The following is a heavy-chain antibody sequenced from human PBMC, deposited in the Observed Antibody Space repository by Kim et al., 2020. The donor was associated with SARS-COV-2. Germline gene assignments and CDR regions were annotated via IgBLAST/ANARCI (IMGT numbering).Heavy chain of an antibody. D-gene: IGHD6-19*01. CDR2: INPDTDKT. V-gene: IGHV1-2*02. J-gene: IGHJ4*02. CDR1: GYMFTSHY. CDR3: ARSNGWSHFDN. Sequence: ASVKVSCKTSGYMFTSHYIHWVRQAPGQGLEWMGWINPDTDKTHYAQRFQGRVTVTGDTSISTAYMELSSLKSDDTAVYYCARSNGWSHFDNWGQGAPVTVSS.